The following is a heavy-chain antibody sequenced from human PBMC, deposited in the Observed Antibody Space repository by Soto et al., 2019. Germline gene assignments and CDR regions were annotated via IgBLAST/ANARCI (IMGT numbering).Heavy chain of an antibody. J-gene: IGHJ4*02. V-gene: IGHV3-23*01. CDR3: AKVRYSSSWPPLYFDY. CDR2: ISGSGGST. D-gene: IGHD6-13*01. Sequence: GGSLRLSCAASGFTFSSYAMSWVRQAPGKGLEWVSAISGSGGSTYYADSVKGRFTISRDNSENTLYLQMNSLRAEDTAVYYCAKVRYSSSWPPLYFDYWGQGTLVTVSS. CDR1: GFTFSSYA.